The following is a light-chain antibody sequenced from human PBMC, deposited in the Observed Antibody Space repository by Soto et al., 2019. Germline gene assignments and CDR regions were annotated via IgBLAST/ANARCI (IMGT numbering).Light chain of an antibody. Sequence: AIQLTQSPSSLSASVGDRVTITCRASQGISSALAWYQHKPGKSPKLLIYADSSLESGVPSRFSGSGSGADFTLTISSLQPEDCATFYCQQFNSYPLTFGGGTKVEIK. J-gene: IGKJ4*01. CDR3: QQFNSYPLT. CDR1: QGISSA. V-gene: IGKV1-13*02. CDR2: ADS.